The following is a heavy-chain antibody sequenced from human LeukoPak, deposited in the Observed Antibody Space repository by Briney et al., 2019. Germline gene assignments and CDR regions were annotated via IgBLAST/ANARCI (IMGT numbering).Heavy chain of an antibody. CDR1: GYTFTGYY. CDR3: ARSSDIVVVPAALSYYYFDY. D-gene: IGHD2-2*01. J-gene: IGHJ4*02. V-gene: IGHV1-2*04. CDR2: INPNSGGT. Sequence: ASVKVSCKASGYTFTGYYMHWVRQAPGQGLEWMGWINPNSGGTNYAQKFQGWVTMTRDTSISTAYMELSSLRSEDTAVYYCARSSDIVVVPAALSYYYFDYWGQGTLVTVSS.